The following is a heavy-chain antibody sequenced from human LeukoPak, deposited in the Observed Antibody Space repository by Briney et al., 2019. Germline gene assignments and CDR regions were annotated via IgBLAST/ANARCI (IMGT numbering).Heavy chain of an antibody. CDR3: ARADGRMDGSGSYYNRYYYYGMDV. Sequence: ASVKVSCKASGGTFSSYAISWVRQAPGQGLEWMGGIIPIFGTANYAQKFQGRVTITADESTGTAYMELSSLRSEDTAVYYCARADGRMDGSGSYYNRYYYYGMDVWGKGTTVTVSS. CDR1: GGTFSSYA. D-gene: IGHD3-10*01. J-gene: IGHJ6*04. CDR2: IIPIFGTA. V-gene: IGHV1-69*13.